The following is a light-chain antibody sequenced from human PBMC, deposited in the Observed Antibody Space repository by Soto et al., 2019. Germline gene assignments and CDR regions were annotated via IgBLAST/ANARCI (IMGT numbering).Light chain of an antibody. CDR3: LQDYDFPYT. V-gene: IGKV1-6*01. Sequence: AIQLPQSPSSLSASVGDRVSISCRASPDIKNDLGWLQQKPGKAPNLLIYTASRLQTGVPSRFSGSGSGTDFTLTISGLQPEDFATYYCLQDYDFPYTFGQGTKLEIK. J-gene: IGKJ2*01. CDR2: TAS. CDR1: PDIKND.